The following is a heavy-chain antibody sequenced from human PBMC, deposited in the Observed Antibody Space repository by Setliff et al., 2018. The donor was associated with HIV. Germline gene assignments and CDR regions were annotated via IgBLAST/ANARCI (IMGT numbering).Heavy chain of an antibody. D-gene: IGHD3-22*01. J-gene: IGHJ4*02. Sequence: PSETLSLTCTVSGGSISSGDYYWSWIRQPPGKGLEWIGYIYYSGSTYYNPSLKSRVTISVDTSKNQFSLKLSSVTAADTAVYYCARDRLTYYFDYWGQGILVTVSS. V-gene: IGHV4-30-4*08. CDR3: ARDRLTYYFDY. CDR1: GGSISSGDYY. CDR2: IYYSGST.